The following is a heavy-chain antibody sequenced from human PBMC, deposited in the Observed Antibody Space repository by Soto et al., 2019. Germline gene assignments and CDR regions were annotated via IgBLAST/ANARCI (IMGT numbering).Heavy chain of an antibody. CDR3: ANFRNYGQSAFDY. Sequence: WGSLRLSCAASGFTFSSYAMSWVRQAPGKGLEWVSAISGRGGSTYYADSVKGRFTISRDNSKNTLYLQMNSLRAEDTGVYYWANFRNYGQSAFDYWGQGTLVTVSS. CDR2: ISGRGGST. J-gene: IGHJ4*02. CDR1: GFTFSSYA. D-gene: IGHD1-7*01. V-gene: IGHV3-23*01.